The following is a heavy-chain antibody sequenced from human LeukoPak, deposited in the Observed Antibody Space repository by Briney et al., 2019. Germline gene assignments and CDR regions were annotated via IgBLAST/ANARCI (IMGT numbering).Heavy chain of an antibody. V-gene: IGHV4-30-2*01. Sequence: SETLSLTCTVSDGSIDSYYWSWIRQPPGKGLEWIGYIYHSGSTYYNPSLKSRVTISVDRSKNQFSLKLSSVTAADTAVYYCARGVVLLWFGELPRGYFDYWGQGTLVTVSS. CDR2: IYHSGST. D-gene: IGHD3-10*01. CDR3: ARGVVLLWFGELPRGYFDY. J-gene: IGHJ4*02. CDR1: DGSIDSYY.